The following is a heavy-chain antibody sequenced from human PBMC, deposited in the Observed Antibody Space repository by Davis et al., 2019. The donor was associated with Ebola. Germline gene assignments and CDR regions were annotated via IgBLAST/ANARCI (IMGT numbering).Heavy chain of an antibody. CDR2: ISSSSSTI. Sequence: GESLMISCAASGFTFSSYSMNWVRQAPGKGLEWVSYISSSSSTIYYADSVKGRFTISRDNAKNSLYLQMNSLRDEDTAVYYCARDPTASIAARYYYYYGMDVWGQGTTVTVSS. D-gene: IGHD6-6*01. V-gene: IGHV3-48*02. CDR1: GFTFSSYS. J-gene: IGHJ6*02. CDR3: ARDPTASIAARYYYYYGMDV.